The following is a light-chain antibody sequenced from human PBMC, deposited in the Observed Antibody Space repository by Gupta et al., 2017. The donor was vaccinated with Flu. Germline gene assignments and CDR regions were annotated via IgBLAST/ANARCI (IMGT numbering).Light chain of an antibody. V-gene: IGLV3-1*01. J-gene: IGLJ3*02. Sequence: SYELTQPPSVSGSQGQTASITCSGDKLGDKYACWYQQKPGQSPVLVIYQDSKRPSGIPERFSGSNSGNTATLTIRGTQAMDEADYYCQAWDSSTTRFGGWTKLTVL. CDR2: QDS. CDR3: QAWDSSTTR. CDR1: KLGDKY.